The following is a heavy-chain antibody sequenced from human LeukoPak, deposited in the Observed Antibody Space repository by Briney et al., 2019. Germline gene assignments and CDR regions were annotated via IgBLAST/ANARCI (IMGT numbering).Heavy chain of an antibody. D-gene: IGHD5-18*01. Sequence: NPSETLSLTCAVYGGSFSGYYWSWIRQPPGKGLEWIGEINHSGSTNYSPSLKSRVTISVDTSKNQFSLKLSSVTAADTAVYYCARDGGVGYSYGYFRYWGQGTLVTVSS. CDR3: ARDGGVGYSYGYFRY. CDR2: INHSGST. CDR1: GGSFSGYY. J-gene: IGHJ4*02. V-gene: IGHV4-34*01.